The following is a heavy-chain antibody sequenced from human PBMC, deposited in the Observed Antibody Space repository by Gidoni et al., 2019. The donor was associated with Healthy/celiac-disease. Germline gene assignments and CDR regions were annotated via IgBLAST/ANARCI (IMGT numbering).Heavy chain of an antibody. Sequence: QVQLVESGGGVVQPGRSLRLSCAASGFTFSSYGMHWVRQAPGKGLEWVAVISYYGSNKYYADSVKGRFTISRDNSKTTLYLQMNSLRAEDTAVYYCAKDRDSSGWLGHSTAMDVWGQGTTVTVSS. CDR2: ISYYGSNK. CDR1: GFTFSSYG. CDR3: AKDRDSSGWLGHSTAMDV. J-gene: IGHJ6*02. D-gene: IGHD6-19*01. V-gene: IGHV3-30*18.